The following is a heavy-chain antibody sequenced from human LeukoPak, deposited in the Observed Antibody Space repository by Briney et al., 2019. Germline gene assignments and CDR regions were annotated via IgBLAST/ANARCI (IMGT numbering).Heavy chain of an antibody. CDR1: GFTFRTYG. Sequence: PGTSLRLSCAASGFTFRTYGMHWVRQAPGKGLEWVAVVYADGNRYYADSVKGRFTISRDNAKYSLYVQMNSLRADDTAVYYCAREPYSSGSYQVDYWGQGTPVTVSS. D-gene: IGHD3-10*01. CDR2: VYADGNR. CDR3: AREPYSSGSYQVDY. J-gene: IGHJ4*02. V-gene: IGHV3-33*01.